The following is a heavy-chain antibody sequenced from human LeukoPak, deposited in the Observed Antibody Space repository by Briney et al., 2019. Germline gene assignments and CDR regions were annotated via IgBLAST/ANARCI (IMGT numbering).Heavy chain of an antibody. V-gene: IGHV4-39*01. Sequence: PSETLSLTCTVSGGSISSSSYYWGWIRQPPGKGLEWIGSIYYSGSTYYNPSLKSRVTISVDTSKNQFSLKLSSVTAADTAVYYCARPSIDYGDYVHYSDYWGQGTLVTVSS. CDR3: ARPSIDYGDYVHYSDY. D-gene: IGHD4-17*01. CDR1: GGSISSSSYY. J-gene: IGHJ4*02. CDR2: IYYSGST.